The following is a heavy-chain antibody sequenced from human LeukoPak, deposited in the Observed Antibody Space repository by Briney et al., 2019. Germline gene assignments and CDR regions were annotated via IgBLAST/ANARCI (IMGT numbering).Heavy chain of an antibody. CDR1: GFSFSSYT. V-gene: IGHV3-30*04. D-gene: IGHD2-15*01. CDR2: MSYDGSHK. J-gene: IGHJ4*02. CDR3: ARGRYCSGHNCYFDY. Sequence: GGSLRLSCVASGFSFSSYTMHWVRQAPGKGLEWVAVMSYDGSHKYHADSVKGRFTISRDNAKNSLYLQMNSLRAEDTAVYYCARGRYCSGHNCYFDYWGQGTLVTVSS.